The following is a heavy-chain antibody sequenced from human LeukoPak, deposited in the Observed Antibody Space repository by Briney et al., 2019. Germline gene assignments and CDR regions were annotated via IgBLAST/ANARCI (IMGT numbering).Heavy chain of an antibody. D-gene: IGHD3-10*01. CDR2: INSDGSST. Sequence: PGGSLRLSCAAAGFTFSSYWMHWVRHAPGKGLVWVSRINSDGSSTSYADSVKGRFTISRDNAKNTLYLQMNSLRAEDTAVYYCASLLTYGSGSHWGQGTLVTVSS. CDR3: ASLLTYGSGSH. CDR1: GFTFSSYW. V-gene: IGHV3-74*01. J-gene: IGHJ4*02.